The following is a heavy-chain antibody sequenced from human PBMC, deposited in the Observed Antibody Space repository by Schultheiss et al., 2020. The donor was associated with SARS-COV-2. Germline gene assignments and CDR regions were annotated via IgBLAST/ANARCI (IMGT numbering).Heavy chain of an antibody. J-gene: IGHJ3*02. V-gene: IGHV3-23*01. Sequence: GGSLRLSCAASEFTFSTYAMSWVRQAPGKGLEWVSSISGSGGSTYYADSVKGRFTISRDNSKNTLYLQMNSLRAEDTAVYYCARGNYYGSGGEDAFDIWGQGTMVTVSS. CDR1: EFTFSTYA. CDR2: ISGSGGST. D-gene: IGHD3-10*01. CDR3: ARGNYYGSGGEDAFDI.